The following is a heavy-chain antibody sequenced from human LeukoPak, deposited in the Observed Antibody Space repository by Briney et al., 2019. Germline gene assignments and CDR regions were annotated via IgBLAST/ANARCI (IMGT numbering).Heavy chain of an antibody. CDR1: GGTFSSYA. D-gene: IGHD3-10*01. CDR3: ARGDYYGSGSYYAY. J-gene: IGHJ4*02. CDR2: IIPIFGTA. Sequence: SVKVSCKASGGTFSSYAISWVRQAAGQGLEWMGGIIPIFGTANYAQKFQGRVTITADESTSTAYMELSSLRSEDTAVYYCARGDYYGSGSYYAYWGQGTLVTVSS. V-gene: IGHV1-69*13.